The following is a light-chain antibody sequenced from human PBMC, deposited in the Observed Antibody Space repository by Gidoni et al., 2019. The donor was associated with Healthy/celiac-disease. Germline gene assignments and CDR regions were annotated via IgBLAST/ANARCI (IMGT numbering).Light chain of an antibody. CDR2: AAS. CDR1: QSISSY. J-gene: IGKJ4*01. V-gene: IGKV1-39*01. CDR3: QQSYSTPPRT. Sequence: IQMTQSPSSLSASVGDRVTITCRASQSISSYLNWYQQKPGKAPKLLIYAASSLQSGVPSRFSGSGSGTDFTLTISRLQPEDFATYYCQQSYSTPPRTFGGGTKVEIK.